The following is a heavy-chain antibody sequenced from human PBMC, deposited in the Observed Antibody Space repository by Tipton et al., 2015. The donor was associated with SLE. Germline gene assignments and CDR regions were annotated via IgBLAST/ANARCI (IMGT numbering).Heavy chain of an antibody. Sequence: QLVQSGPEVKKPGASVKVSCKASGYTFTGYYMHWVRQAPGQGLEWMGRMNPNSGNTGYAQKFQGRVTMTRNTSISTAYMELSSLRSEDTAVYYCARAQGTSYYYYYMDVWGKGTTVTVSS. D-gene: IGHD2-2*01. CDR2: MNPNSGNT. J-gene: IGHJ6*03. CDR3: ARAQGTSYYYYYMDV. V-gene: IGHV1-8*02. CDR1: GYTFTGYY.